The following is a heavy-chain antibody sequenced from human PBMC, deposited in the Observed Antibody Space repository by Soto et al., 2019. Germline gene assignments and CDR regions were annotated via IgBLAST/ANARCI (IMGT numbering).Heavy chain of an antibody. Sequence: ASVKVSCKAPADTFTSYYIHWVRQAPGQGLEWMGMINPSDGSTTYAQNFQGRVTMTRDTSTSSVYMELSSLRSEDTAIFYCARDQSYDSTGYHWDYWGQGTLVTVSS. CDR3: ARDQSYDSTGYHWDY. D-gene: IGHD3-22*01. J-gene: IGHJ4*02. CDR1: ADTFTSYY. CDR2: INPSDGST. V-gene: IGHV1-46*01.